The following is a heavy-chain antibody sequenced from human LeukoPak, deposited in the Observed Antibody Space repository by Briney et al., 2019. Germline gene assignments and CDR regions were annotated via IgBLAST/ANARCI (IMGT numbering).Heavy chain of an antibody. CDR1: GYTFTSYG. CDR2: ISAYNGNT. V-gene: IGHV1-18*01. CDR3: ALIRASVLLWFGELFY. J-gene: IGHJ4*02. Sequence: WASVKVSCKASGYTFTSYGISWVRQAPGQGLEWMGWISAYNGNTNYAQKLQGRVTMTTDTSTSTAYMELRSLRSDDTAVYYCALIRASVLLWFGELFYWGQGTLVTVSS. D-gene: IGHD3-10*01.